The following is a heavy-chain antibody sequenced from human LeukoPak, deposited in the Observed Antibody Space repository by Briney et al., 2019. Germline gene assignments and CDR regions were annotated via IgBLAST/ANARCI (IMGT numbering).Heavy chain of an antibody. CDR3: ARANYYDSSGYYSGLNWFDP. V-gene: IGHV1-2*02. CDR2: INPNSGGA. J-gene: IGHJ5*02. D-gene: IGHD3-22*01. CDR1: GYTFTSYY. Sequence: ASVKVSCKASGYTFTSYYMHWVRQAPGQGLEWMGWINPNSGGANYAQKFQGRVTMTRDTSISTAYMELSRLRSDDTAVYYCARANYYDSSGYYSGLNWFDPWGQGTLVTVSS.